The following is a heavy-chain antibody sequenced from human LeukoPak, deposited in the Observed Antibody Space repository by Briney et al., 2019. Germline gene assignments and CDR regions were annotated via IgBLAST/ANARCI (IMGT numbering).Heavy chain of an antibody. CDR1: GFTVSSYA. J-gene: IGHJ4*02. CDR3: AKDPIYDFWSGYYSYFDY. D-gene: IGHD3-3*01. V-gene: IGHV3-23*01. Sequence: GGSLRLSCAASGFTVSSYAMSLVRQAAGKGLEWVSAISGSGGSTYYADSVKGRFTISRDNSKNTLYLQMNSLRAEDTAVYYCAKDPIYDFWSGYYSYFDYWGQGTLVTVSS. CDR2: ISGSGGST.